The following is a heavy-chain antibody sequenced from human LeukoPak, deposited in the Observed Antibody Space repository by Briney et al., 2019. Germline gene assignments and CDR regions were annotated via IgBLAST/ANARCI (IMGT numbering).Heavy chain of an antibody. V-gene: IGHV3-21*01. Sequence: GGSLRLSCAASGFTFSSYSMNWVRQAPGKGLEWVSSISSSSSYIYYADSVKGRFTISRDKAKNSLYLQMNSLRAEDTAVYYCARDGSSGHSFDYWGQGTLVTVSS. J-gene: IGHJ4*02. CDR1: GFTFSSYS. D-gene: IGHD6-19*01. CDR3: ARDGSSGHSFDY. CDR2: ISSSSSYI.